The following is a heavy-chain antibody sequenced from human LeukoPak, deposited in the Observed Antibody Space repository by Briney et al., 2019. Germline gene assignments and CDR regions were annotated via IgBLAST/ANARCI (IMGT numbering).Heavy chain of an antibody. CDR1: EYTFTAYY. V-gene: IGHV1-2*02. J-gene: IGHJ4*02. CDR3: ARVAVNYYGSGSYSECFDY. D-gene: IGHD3-10*01. CDR2: INPDSGGT. Sequence: ASVKVSCKASEYTFTAYYIQWVRQAPGQGLEWMGWINPDSGGTNYAQKFQGRVTMTRETSISTVYMELSRLRSDDTAVYYCARVAVNYYGSGSYSECFDYWGQGTLVTVSS.